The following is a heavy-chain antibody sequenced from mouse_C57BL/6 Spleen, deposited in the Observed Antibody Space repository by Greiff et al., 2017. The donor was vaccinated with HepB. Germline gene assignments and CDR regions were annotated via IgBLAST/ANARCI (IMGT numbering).Heavy chain of an antibody. CDR3: AREEYYGSSQYYYAMDY. V-gene: IGHV1-59*01. CDR2: IDPSDSYT. D-gene: IGHD1-1*01. J-gene: IGHJ4*01. Sequence: QVQLKQPGAELVRPGTSVKLSCKASGYTFTSYWMHWVKQRPGQGLEWIGVIDPSDSYTNYNQKFKGKATLTVDTSSSTAYMQLSSLTSEDSAVYYCAREEYYGSSQYYYAMDYWGQGTSVTVSS. CDR1: GYTFTSYW.